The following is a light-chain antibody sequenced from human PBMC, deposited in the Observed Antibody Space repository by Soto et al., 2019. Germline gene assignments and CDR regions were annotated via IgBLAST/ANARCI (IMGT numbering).Light chain of an antibody. CDR1: QGISTY. Sequence: DIQMTQSPSSLSASVGDRVTITCRASQGISTYLVWYQQKPGKAPQLLIYAASSLQSGVPSRFSGSGSGTDFTLTISSLQAEDFATYYCQHSYKTPYTFGQGAKLEIK. J-gene: IGKJ2*01. V-gene: IGKV1-39*01. CDR3: QHSYKTPYT. CDR2: AAS.